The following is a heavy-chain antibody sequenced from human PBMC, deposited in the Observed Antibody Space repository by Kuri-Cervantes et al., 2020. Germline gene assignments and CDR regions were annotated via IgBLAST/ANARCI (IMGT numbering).Heavy chain of an antibody. CDR1: GFTFSDYY. CDR2: ISSSGSTI. D-gene: IGHD6-19*01. J-gene: IGHJ6*02. CDR3: ARVAVEYSSGWYDNYYYGMDV. Sequence: GGSLRLSCAAPGFTFSDYYMSWIRQAPGKGLEWVSYISSSGSTIYYADSVKGRFTISRDNAKNSLYLQMNSLRAEDTAVYYCARVAVEYSSGWYDNYYYGMDVWGQGTTVTVSS. V-gene: IGHV3-11*01.